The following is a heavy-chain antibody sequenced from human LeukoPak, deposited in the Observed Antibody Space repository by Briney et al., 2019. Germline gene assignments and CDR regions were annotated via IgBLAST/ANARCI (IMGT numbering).Heavy chain of an antibody. CDR2: IYYSGST. CDR3: ARDLRGPRPGGIAAAEKNDAFDI. V-gene: IGHV4-59*01. Sequence: SETLSLTCTVSGGSISSYYWSWIRQPPGKGLEWMGYIYYSGSTNYNPSLKSRVTISVDASKNQFSLKLSSVTAADTPVYYCARDLRGPRPGGIAAAEKNDAFDIWGQGTMVTVSS. CDR1: GGSISSYY. D-gene: IGHD6-13*01. J-gene: IGHJ3*02.